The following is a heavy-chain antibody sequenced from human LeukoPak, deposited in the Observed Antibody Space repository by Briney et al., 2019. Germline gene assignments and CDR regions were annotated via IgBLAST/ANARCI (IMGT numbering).Heavy chain of an antibody. CDR3: ATVGIVGAYSDAFDI. J-gene: IGHJ3*02. V-gene: IGHV1-24*01. D-gene: IGHD1-26*01. CDR1: GYTLTELS. CDR2: FDPEDGET. Sequence: ASVKVSCKVSGYTLTELSMHWVRQAPRKGLEWMGGFDPEDGETIYAQKFQGRVTMTEDTSTDTAYMELSSLRSEDTAVYYCATVGIVGAYSDAFDIWGQGTMVTVSS.